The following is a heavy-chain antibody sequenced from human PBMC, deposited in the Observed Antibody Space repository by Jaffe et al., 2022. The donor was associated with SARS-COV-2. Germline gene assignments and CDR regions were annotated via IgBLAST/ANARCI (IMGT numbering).Heavy chain of an antibody. CDR1: GFTFSNYW. V-gene: IGHV3-7*01. CDR2: IKDDGSEK. CDR3: ATVGTCSDTSCSAAGWYFDL. D-gene: IGHD2-2*01. Sequence: EVQLVESGGGLVQPGGSLRLSCAASGFTFSNYWMSWVRQAPGKGLEWVANIKDDGSEKYYVDSVKGRFAISRDNARNSLNLQMNSLRAEDTALYYCATVGTCSDTSCSAAGWYFDLWGRGTQVTVSS. J-gene: IGHJ2*01.